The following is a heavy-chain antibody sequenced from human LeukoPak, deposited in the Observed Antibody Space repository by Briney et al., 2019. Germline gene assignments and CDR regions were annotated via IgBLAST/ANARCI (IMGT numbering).Heavy chain of an antibody. V-gene: IGHV4-39*01. CDR1: GGYTSNSSYY. J-gene: IGHJ4*02. D-gene: IGHD5-12*01. CDR2: IYYSGST. CDR3: ARHGYSGYSYYFDY. Sequence: SETLSLTCTVSGGYTSNSSYYWGWIRQPPGKGLEWIGSIYYSGSTYYNPSLKSRVTISVDTSKNQFSLKLSSVTAADKAVYYCARHGYSGYSYYFDYWGQGTLVTVSS.